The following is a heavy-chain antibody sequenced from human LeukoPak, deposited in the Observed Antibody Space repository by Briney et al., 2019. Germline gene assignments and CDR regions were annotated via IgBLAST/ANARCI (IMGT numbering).Heavy chain of an antibody. CDR1: GDTLSELS. V-gene: IGHV1-24*01. CDR2: FDPEDGET. J-gene: IGHJ3*02. CDR3: ATPFSSGTLRAFDI. Sequence: ASVKVSCKVSGDTLSELSMHWVRQAPGKGLEWMGGFDPEDGETIYAQKFQGRVTMTEDTSTDTAYMELSSLRSEDTAVYYCATPFSSGTLRAFDIWGQGTMVTVSS. D-gene: IGHD1/OR15-1a*01.